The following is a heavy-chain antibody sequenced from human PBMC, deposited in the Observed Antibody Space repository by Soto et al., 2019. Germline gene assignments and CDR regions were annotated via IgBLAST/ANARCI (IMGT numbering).Heavy chain of an antibody. CDR3: ARDLAKGGGSAGFDY. CDR2: INPRSGGT. V-gene: IGHV1-2*02. J-gene: IGHJ4*02. Sequence: ASVKVSCKASGYTFTVYYMHWVRQAPGQGLEWMGWINPRSGGTMYPQKFQGRVTMTWDTSISTAYMALTRLRSDDTAVYYCARDLAKGGGSAGFDYWSQGTLVTVSS. CDR1: GYTFTVYY. D-gene: IGHD1-26*01.